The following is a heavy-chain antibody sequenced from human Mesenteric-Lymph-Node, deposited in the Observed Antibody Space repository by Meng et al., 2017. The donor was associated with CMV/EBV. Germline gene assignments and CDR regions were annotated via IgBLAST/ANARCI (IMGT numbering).Heavy chain of an antibody. CDR1: GYTFTSYG. CDR2: ISTSNGNS. CDR3: ARGSGGGQLLSFSF. Sequence: ASVKVSCKASGYTFTSYGITWVRQAPGQGLEWMGWISTSNGNSNYAQNLQGRVTMTTDTSTTTAYMELSSLRSEDTAVYYCARGSGGGQLLSFSFWGQGTLVTVSS. J-gene: IGHJ4*02. V-gene: IGHV1-18*01. D-gene: IGHD2-2*01.